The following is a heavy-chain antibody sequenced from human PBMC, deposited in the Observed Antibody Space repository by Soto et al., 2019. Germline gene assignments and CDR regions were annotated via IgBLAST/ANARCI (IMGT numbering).Heavy chain of an antibody. V-gene: IGHV1-8*01. CDR2: MNPNSGNT. CDR1: GYTFTSYD. Sequence: ASVKVSCKASGYTFTSYDINWVRQATGQGLEWMGWMNPNSGNTGYAQKFQGRVTMTRNTSISTAYMELSSLRSEDTAVYYCARVACSGGSCYWWGNWFDPWGQGTLVTVSS. J-gene: IGHJ5*02. CDR3: ARVACSGGSCYWWGNWFDP. D-gene: IGHD2-15*01.